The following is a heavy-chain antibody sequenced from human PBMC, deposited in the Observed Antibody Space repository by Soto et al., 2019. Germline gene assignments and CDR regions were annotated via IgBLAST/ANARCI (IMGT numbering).Heavy chain of an antibody. Sequence: SETLSLTCTVSGGSISSSSYYWGWIRQPPGEGLEWIGSIYYSGSTYYNPSLKSRVTISVDTSKNQFSLKLSSVTAADTAVYYCAYGDIVVVPAAMGSGGYYYYGMDVWGQGTTVTVS. CDR1: GGSISSSSYY. CDR3: AYGDIVVVPAAMGSGGYYYYGMDV. V-gene: IGHV4-39*01. CDR2: IYYSGST. J-gene: IGHJ6*02. D-gene: IGHD2-2*01.